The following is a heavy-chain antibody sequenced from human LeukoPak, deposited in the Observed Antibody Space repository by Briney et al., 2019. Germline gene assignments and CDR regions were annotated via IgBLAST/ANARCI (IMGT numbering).Heavy chain of an antibody. V-gene: IGHV4-34*01. CDR2: LNHVGST. CDR3: ASPLGYCSSTSCSDFYYMDV. CDR1: GGSFSGYY. J-gene: IGHJ6*03. D-gene: IGHD2-2*01. Sequence: KSSETLSLTCAVYGGSFSGYYWSWIRQPPGRGWEWIGELNHVGSTNYNPSLKSRVTISVDTSKNQFSLKLSSVTAADTAVYYCASPLGYCSSTSCSDFYYMDVWGKGTTVTVSS.